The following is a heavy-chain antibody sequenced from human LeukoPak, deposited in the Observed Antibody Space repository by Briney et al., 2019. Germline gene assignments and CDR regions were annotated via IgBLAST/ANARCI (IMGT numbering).Heavy chain of an antibody. J-gene: IGHJ3*02. D-gene: IGHD3-10*01. V-gene: IGHV4-59*01. CDR1: GGSISSYY. CDR3: ARASAYYWAFDI. Sequence: SETLSLTCTVSGGSISSYYWSWIRQPPGKGLEWIGYIYYSGSTNYNPSLKSRVTISVDTSKNQFSLKLSSVTAADTAVYYCARASAYYWAFDIWGQGTMVTVSS. CDR2: IYYSGST.